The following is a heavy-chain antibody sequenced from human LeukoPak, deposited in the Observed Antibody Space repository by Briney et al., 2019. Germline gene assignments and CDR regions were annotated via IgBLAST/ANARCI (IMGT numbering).Heavy chain of an antibody. J-gene: IGHJ5*02. CDR2: INHSGST. Sequence: PSETLSLTCAVYGGSFSGYYWSWIRQPPGKGLEWIGEINHSGSTNYNPSLKSRVTISVDTSKNQFSLKLSSVTAADTAVYYCARGRWLFSWFGESINWFDPWGQGTLVTVSS. D-gene: IGHD3-10*01. CDR3: ARGRWLFSWFGESINWFDP. CDR1: GGSFSGYY. V-gene: IGHV4-34*01.